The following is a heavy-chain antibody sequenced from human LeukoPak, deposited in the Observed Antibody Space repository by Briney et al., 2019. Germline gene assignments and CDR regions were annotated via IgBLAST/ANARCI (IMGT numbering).Heavy chain of an antibody. V-gene: IGHV1-18*01. CDR2: ISGYNGST. Sequence: GASVKVSCRASGYTFNSNGISWVRQAPGQGLEWMGWISGYNGSTNYAQKFKGRVTMTTDTSTSTAYMEVRSLRSDDTAVYYCARDGTLVYYDSSGYLDYWGQGTLVTVSS. D-gene: IGHD3-22*01. CDR1: GYTFNSNG. J-gene: IGHJ4*02. CDR3: ARDGTLVYYDSSGYLDY.